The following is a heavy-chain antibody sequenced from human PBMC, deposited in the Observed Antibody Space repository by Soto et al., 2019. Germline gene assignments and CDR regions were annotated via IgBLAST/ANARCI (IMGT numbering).Heavy chain of an antibody. D-gene: IGHD4-17*01. V-gene: IGHV1-69*12. J-gene: IGHJ4*02. CDR1: GGTFSSYA. CDR2: IIPIFGTA. Sequence: QVQLVQSGAEVKKPGSSVKVSCKASGGTFSSYAISWVRQAPGQGLEWMGGIIPIFGTANYAQKFQGRVTITADESTSTAYMGLSSLRSEDTAVYYCARMGGPRGTVTPDYWGQGTLVTVSS. CDR3: ARMGGPRGTVTPDY.